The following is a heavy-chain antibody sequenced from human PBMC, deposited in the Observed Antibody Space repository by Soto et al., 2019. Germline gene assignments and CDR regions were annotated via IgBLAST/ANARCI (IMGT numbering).Heavy chain of an antibody. CDR2: LYTEGTT. CDR3: VRPRPSGENYGMDV. J-gene: IGHJ6*02. D-gene: IGHD3-10*01. CDR1: GLTVSHNY. Sequence: EVQLVESGGGLIQPGGSLRLSCVASGLTVSHNYMAWVRQAPEMGLEWVSILYTEGTTYYADSVKGRFTISRDSSKNTLFLQMDRLRAEDTAVYYCVRPRPSGENYGMDVWGQGTTVTVSS. V-gene: IGHV3-53*01.